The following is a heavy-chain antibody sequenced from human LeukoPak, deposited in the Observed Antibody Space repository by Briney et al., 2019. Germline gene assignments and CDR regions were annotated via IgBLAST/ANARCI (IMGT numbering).Heavy chain of an antibody. V-gene: IGHV3-23*01. Sequence: PGGSLRLSCAASGFTFSSYAMSWVRQAPGKGLEWVSAISGSGGSIYYADSVKGRFTISRDNSKNTLYLQMNSLGAEGTAVYYCTRRALYSYGYEWGQGTLVTVSS. CDR2: ISGSGGSI. CDR1: GFTFSSYA. CDR3: TRRALYSYGYE. D-gene: IGHD5-18*01. J-gene: IGHJ4*02.